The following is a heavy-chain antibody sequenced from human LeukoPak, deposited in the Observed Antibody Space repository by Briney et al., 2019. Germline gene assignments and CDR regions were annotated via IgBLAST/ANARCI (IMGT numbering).Heavy chain of an antibody. Sequence: SETLSLTCTVSGGSISSGNYYWSWIRQHPGRGLEWIAYIYYTGSTYYKPSLKRRVAISVDTSKNQFSLNLSSVTAADTAVYYCARDDRRFGELWIEWFDPWGQGTLVTVSS. V-gene: IGHV4-31*03. CDR2: IYYTGST. CDR1: GGSISSGNYY. J-gene: IGHJ5*02. CDR3: ARDDRRFGELWIEWFDP. D-gene: IGHD3-10*01.